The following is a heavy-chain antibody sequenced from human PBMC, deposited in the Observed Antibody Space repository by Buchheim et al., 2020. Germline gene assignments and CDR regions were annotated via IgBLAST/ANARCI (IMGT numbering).Heavy chain of an antibody. J-gene: IGHJ4*02. V-gene: IGHV3-48*03. CDR3: VRGVWDSNGYFHY. Sequence: EVQVVESGGGLVQPGGSLRLSCAASGFTFSNYEMNWVRQAPGKGLEWVSYTSSSGSTIYHADSVQGRFTISRDNARNSLYLQMNSLRGEDTAVYYCVRGVWDSNGYFHYWGQGTL. CDR2: TSSSGSTI. CDR1: GFTFSNYE. D-gene: IGHD3-22*01.